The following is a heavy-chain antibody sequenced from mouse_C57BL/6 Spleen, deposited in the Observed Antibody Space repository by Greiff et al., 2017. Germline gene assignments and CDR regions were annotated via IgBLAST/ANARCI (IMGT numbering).Heavy chain of an antibody. Sequence: VQLQQSGPELVKPGASVKISCKASGYAFSSSWMNWVKQRPGKGLEWIGRIYPGDGDANYNGKFKGKATLTADKSSSTAYMQLSSLTSEDSAVYVCARLTTDWYFDVWGTGTTVTVSS. V-gene: IGHV1-82*01. D-gene: IGHD1-1*01. CDR3: ARLTTDWYFDV. CDR1: GYAFSSSW. J-gene: IGHJ1*03. CDR2: IYPGDGDA.